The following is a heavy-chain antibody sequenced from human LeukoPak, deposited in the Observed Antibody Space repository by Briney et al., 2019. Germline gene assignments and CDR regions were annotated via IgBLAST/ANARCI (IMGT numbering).Heavy chain of an antibody. CDR1: GGTFISYA. V-gene: IGHV1-69*01. J-gene: IGHJ4*02. Sequence: ASVKVSCKASGGTFISYAISWVRQAPGQGLEWMGGIIPMFGTANYAQKFQGRVTITADESTSTAYMELSSLRSEDTAVYYCARGYDYYDSSGYYYFDYWGQGTLVTVSS. CDR2: IIPMFGTA. D-gene: IGHD3-22*01. CDR3: ARGYDYYDSSGYYYFDY.